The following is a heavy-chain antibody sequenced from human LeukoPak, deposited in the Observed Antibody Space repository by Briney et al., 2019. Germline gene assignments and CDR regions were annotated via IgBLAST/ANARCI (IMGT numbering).Heavy chain of an antibody. D-gene: IGHD3-9*01. J-gene: IGHJ3*02. CDR2: IIPIFGTA. CDR1: GGTFSSYA. CDR3: ARSRFFDWLSGLSEAFDI. V-gene: IGHV1-69*13. Sequence: GASVKVSCKASGGTFSSYAISWVRQAPGQGLEWMGGIIPIFGTASYAQKFQGRVTITADESTSTAYMELSSLRSEDTAVYYCARSRFFDWLSGLSEAFDIWGQGTMVTVSS.